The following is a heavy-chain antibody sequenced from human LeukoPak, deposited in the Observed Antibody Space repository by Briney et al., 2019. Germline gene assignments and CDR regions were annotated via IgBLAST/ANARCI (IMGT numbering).Heavy chain of an antibody. CDR1: GFTFEGYG. D-gene: IGHD6-19*01. J-gene: IGHJ4*02. Sequence: GGSLRLSCAASGFTFEGYGMSWVRQAPGKGLEWVSYINWNGDTTDYADSVKGRFTISRDNGKYSLYLQMNSLRAEDTAVYYCASFPSSGWYVSGNDFWGQGTLVTVSS. CDR2: INWNGDTT. V-gene: IGHV3-20*04. CDR3: ASFPSSGWYVSGNDF.